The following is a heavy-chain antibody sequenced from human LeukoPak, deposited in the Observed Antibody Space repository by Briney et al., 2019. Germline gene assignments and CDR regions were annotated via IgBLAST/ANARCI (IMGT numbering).Heavy chain of an antibody. J-gene: IGHJ4*02. CDR1: GGSISSGSYY. Sequence: PSETLSLTCTVSGGSISSGSYYWSWIRQPAGKGLEWIGRIYTSGSTNYNPSLKSRVTISVDTSKNQFSLKLSSVTAADTAVYYCAGDSSSWAGSDYWGQGTLVTVSS. CDR2: IYTSGST. V-gene: IGHV4-61*02. CDR3: AGDSSSWAGSDY. D-gene: IGHD6-13*01.